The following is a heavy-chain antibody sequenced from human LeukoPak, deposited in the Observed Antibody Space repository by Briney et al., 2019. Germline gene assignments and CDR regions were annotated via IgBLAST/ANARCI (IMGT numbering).Heavy chain of an antibody. CDR2: IRYDGSNK. CDR1: GFTFSSYG. V-gene: IGHV3-30*02. J-gene: IGHJ4*02. Sequence: GGFLRLSCAASGFTFSSYGMHWVRQAPGKGLEWVAFIRYDGSNKYYADSVKGRFTISRDNSKNTLYLQMNSLRAEDTAVYYCAKDRYAMIVVGFGSFDYWGQGTLVTVSS. CDR3: AKDRYAMIVVGFGSFDY. D-gene: IGHD3-22*01.